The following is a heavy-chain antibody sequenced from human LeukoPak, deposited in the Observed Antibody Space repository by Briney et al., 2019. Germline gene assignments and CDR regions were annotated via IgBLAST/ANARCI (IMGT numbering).Heavy chain of an antibody. Sequence: PGGSLRLSCAAPGFAFSTYAMSWVRQVPGKGLEWVSAISRNGAGTYCADSVKGRFAISRDNSKKKVYLQMNSLRAEDTAVYYCARGVPYYYHYYIDVWGKGTTVTVSS. J-gene: IGHJ6*03. CDR3: ARGVPYYYHYYIDV. CDR1: GFAFSTYA. D-gene: IGHD3-10*01. CDR2: ISRNGAGT. V-gene: IGHV3-23*01.